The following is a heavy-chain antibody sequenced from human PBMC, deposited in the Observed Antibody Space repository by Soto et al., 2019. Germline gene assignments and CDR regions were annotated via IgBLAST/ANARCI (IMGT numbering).Heavy chain of an antibody. V-gene: IGHV4-59*01. D-gene: IGHD6-13*01. CDR1: GGSISNYY. CDR2: IYYNGST. J-gene: IGHJ5*02. CDR3: ARGSYSSTWYPTYWFDP. Sequence: QVQLQESGPGLVKPSETLSLSCTVSGGSISNYYWSWIRQPPGKGLEWIGYIYYNGSTSYNPSLKXRXTXSXXTSKRQFSLKLSSVTAADTAGYYCARGSYSSTWYPTYWFDPWGQGTLVTVSS.